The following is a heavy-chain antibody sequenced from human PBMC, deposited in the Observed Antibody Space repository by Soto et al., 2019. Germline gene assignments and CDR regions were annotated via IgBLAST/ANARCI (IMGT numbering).Heavy chain of an antibody. J-gene: IGHJ5*02. CDR2: INHSGST. Sequence: SETLSLTCAVYGGSFSGYYWVWIRPPPGKGLEWIGEINHSGSTNYNPSLKSRVTISVDTSKNQFSLKLSSVTAADTAVYYCARGKAAVTSSPFDPWGQGTLVTVSS. D-gene: IGHD3-3*01. CDR1: GGSFSGYY. V-gene: IGHV4-34*01. CDR3: ARGKAAVTSSPFDP.